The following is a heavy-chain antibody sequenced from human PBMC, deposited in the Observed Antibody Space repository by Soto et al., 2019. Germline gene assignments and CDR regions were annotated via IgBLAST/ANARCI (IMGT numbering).Heavy chain of an antibody. J-gene: IGHJ4*02. V-gene: IGHV3-30*18. Sequence: PGGSLRLSCAASGFTFSSYGMHWVRQAPGKGLEWVAVISYDGSNKYYADSVKGRFTISRDNSKNTLYLQMNSLRAEDTAVYYCAKDRREFEYYDSSGYYSPLDCWGQGTRVTVS. CDR1: GFTFSSYG. CDR2: ISYDGSNK. CDR3: AKDRREFEYYDSSGYYSPLDC. D-gene: IGHD3-22*01.